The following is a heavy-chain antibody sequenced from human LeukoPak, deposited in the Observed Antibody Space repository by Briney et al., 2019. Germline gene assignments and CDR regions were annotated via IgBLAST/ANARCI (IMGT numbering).Heavy chain of an antibody. J-gene: IGHJ4*02. Sequence: SVKVSCKASGGTFISYAISWVRQAPGQGLEWMGRIIPIFGTANYAQKFQGRVTITADESTSTAYMELRSVRSEDTAVYYCARESFPNYYDSSGYYYDYWGQGTLVTVSS. CDR3: ARESFPNYYDSSGYYYDY. D-gene: IGHD3-22*01. V-gene: IGHV1-69*13. CDR2: IIPIFGTA. CDR1: GGTFISYA.